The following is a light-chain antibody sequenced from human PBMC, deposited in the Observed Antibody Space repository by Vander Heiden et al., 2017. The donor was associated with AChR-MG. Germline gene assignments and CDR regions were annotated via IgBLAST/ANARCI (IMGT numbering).Light chain of an antibody. CDR3: HVWDTSSDNQEVV. CDR2: YDG. Sequence: SHPLPQTPSAPVPPGQTSSITCGGNSIGSESVHWYQQKQDQAPVLVIFYDGDLPSGIPGRFTGSNCGNTATLAISRVEAGDEADYYCHVWDTSSDNQEVVFGGGTKLTVL. V-gene: IGLV3-21*04. CDR1: SIGSES. J-gene: IGLJ2*01.